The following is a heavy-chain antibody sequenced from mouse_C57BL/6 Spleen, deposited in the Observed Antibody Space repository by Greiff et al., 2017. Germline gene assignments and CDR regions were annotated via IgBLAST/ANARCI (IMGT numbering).Heavy chain of an antibody. V-gene: IGHV1-55*01. CDR1: GYTFTSYW. CDR2: IYPGSGST. J-gene: IGHJ1*03. CDR3: ARAVTTVVADWYFDV. D-gene: IGHD1-1*01. Sequence: QVQLQQPGAELVKPGASVKMSCKASGYTFTSYWITWVKQRPGQGLEWIGDIYPGSGSTNYNEKFKSKATLTVDTASSTAYMHLSSLTSEDSAVYYWARAVTTVVADWYFDVWGTGTTVTVSS.